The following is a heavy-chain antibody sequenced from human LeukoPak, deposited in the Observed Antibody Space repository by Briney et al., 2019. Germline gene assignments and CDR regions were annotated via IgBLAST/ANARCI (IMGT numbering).Heavy chain of an antibody. CDR2: IYNSVN. CDR3: AILPTV. CDR1: GASIRGYY. D-gene: IGHD1-14*01. J-gene: IGHJ4*01. V-gene: IGHV4-59*01. Sequence: SETLSLTCTVSGASIRGYYWSWVRQPPGKGLEFICYIYNSVNDYNPSLKSRVIISSDPSKNQFSLRLTSMTAADTAVYYCAILPTVWGHGTLVTVSS.